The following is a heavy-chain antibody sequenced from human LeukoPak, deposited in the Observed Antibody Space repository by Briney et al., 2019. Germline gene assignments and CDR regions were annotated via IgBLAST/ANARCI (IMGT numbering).Heavy chain of an antibody. D-gene: IGHD5-18*01. CDR3: ARDDYVDTAMVEYFDY. J-gene: IGHJ4*02. CDR2: IWYDGSNK. Sequence: GGSLRLSRAASGFTFSSYGMHWVRQAPGKGLEWVAVIWYDGSNKYYADSVKGRFTISRDNSKNTLYLQMNSLRAEDTAVYYCARDDYVDTAMVEYFDYWGQGTLVTVSS. V-gene: IGHV3-33*01. CDR1: GFTFSSYG.